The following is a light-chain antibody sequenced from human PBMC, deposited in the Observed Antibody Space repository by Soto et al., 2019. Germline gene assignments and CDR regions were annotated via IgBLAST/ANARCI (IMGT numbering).Light chain of an antibody. CDR1: QSVSSF. CDR2: DAV. Sequence: EIELTQSPATLSLSPGERATLSCRASQSVSSFLVWYHQKPGQAPRLLIYDAVNRVTGIPARFSGSGSGTDFTLTISSLEPEDFAVYYCQHRSNWPRLTFGGGTKVEIK. CDR3: QHRSNWPRLT. V-gene: IGKV3-11*01. J-gene: IGKJ4*01.